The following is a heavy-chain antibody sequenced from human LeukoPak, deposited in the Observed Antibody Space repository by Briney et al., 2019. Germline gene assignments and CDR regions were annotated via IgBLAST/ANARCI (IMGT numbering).Heavy chain of an antibody. V-gene: IGHV3-23*01. J-gene: IGHJ6*02. Sequence: PGGSLRLSCAASGSTFSRYAMSWVRQAPGKGLEWVSAISGSGGSTYYADSVKGRFTISRDNSKNTLYLQMNSLRAEDTAVYYCAKGVGTVDYDFWSGYYYGMDVWGQGTTVTVSS. CDR3: AKGVGTVDYDFWSGYYYGMDV. CDR1: GSTFSRYA. D-gene: IGHD3-3*01. CDR2: ISGSGGST.